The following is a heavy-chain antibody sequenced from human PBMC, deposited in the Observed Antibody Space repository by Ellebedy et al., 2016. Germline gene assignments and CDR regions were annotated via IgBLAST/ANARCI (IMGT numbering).Heavy chain of an antibody. J-gene: IGHJ5*02. CDR1: GGSISSSSYY. Sequence: SETLSLXXTVSGGSISSSSYYWGWIRQPPGKGLEWIGYIYYSGSTNYNPSLKSRVTISVDTSKNQFSLKLSSVTAADTAVYYCARTYYGSGSFWFDPWGQGTLVTVSS. D-gene: IGHD3-10*01. V-gene: IGHV4-61*05. CDR3: ARTYYGSGSFWFDP. CDR2: IYYSGST.